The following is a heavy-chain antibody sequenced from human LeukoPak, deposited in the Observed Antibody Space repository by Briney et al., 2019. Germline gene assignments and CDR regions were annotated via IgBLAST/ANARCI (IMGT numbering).Heavy chain of an antibody. CDR2: IDPSDSYT. CDR3: ARAPDSDSGYDYFDY. J-gene: IGHJ4*02. CDR1: GYTFTNHW. Sequence: PGESLKIPCKGSGYTFTNHWISWVRQMPGKGLEWMGKIDPSDSYTNYSPSFQGHVTISADKSISTAYLQWSSLKASDTAMYYCARAPDSDSGYDYFDYWGQGTLVTVSS. V-gene: IGHV5-10-1*01. D-gene: IGHD5-12*01.